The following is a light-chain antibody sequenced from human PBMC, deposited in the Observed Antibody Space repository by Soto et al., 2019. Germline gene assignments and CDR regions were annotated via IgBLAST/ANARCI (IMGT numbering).Light chain of an antibody. CDR1: QSVSSSY. J-gene: IGKJ4*01. V-gene: IGKV3-20*01. Sequence: EIVLTQSPGTLSLSPGERATLSCRASQSVSSSYLAWYHQKPGQAPRILIYGASSRATGIPDRFRGSGSGTDFPLPIIRLEPEDLAVYYCHQYDSSPRTFGGGTKVEIK. CDR3: HQYDSSPRT. CDR2: GAS.